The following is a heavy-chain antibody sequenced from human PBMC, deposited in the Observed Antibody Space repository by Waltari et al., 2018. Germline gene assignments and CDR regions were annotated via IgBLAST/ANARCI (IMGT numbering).Heavy chain of an antibody. Sequence: QVQLQESGPGLVKPSETLSLTCTVSGGSISSYYWSWIRQPPGKGLEWIGYIYYSGSTNYNPSLKSRVTISVDTSKNQFSRKLSSVTAADTAVYYCARWGMGTVAGTRTFDYWGQGTLVTVSS. CDR2: IYYSGST. CDR3: ARWGMGTVAGTRTFDY. V-gene: IGHV4-59*01. J-gene: IGHJ4*02. CDR1: GGSISSYY. D-gene: IGHD6-19*01.